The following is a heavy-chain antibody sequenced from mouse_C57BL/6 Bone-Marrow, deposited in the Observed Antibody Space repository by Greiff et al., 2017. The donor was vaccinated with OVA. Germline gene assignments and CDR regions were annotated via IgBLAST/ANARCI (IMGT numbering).Heavy chain of an antibody. CDR1: GYTFTSYG. D-gene: IGHD2-1*01. V-gene: IGHV1-81*01. J-gene: IGHJ4*01. CDR3: ARIYYGTLY. Sequence: VHLVESGAELARPGASVKLSCKASGYTFTSYGISWVKQRTGQGLEWIGEIYPRSGNTYYNEKFKGKATLTADKSSSTAYMELRSLTSEDSAVYFCARIYYGTLYWGQGTSVTVSS. CDR2: IYPRSGNT.